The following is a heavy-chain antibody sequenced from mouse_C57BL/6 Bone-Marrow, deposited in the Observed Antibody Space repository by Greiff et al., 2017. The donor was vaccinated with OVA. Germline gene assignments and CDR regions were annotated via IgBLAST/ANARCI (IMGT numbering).Heavy chain of an antibody. J-gene: IGHJ2*01. CDR1: GYTFTSYW. CDR3: ARPFNLDYFDY. CDR2: IDPNSGGT. Sequence: QVQLQQPGAELVKPGASVKLSCKASGYTFTSYWMHWVKQRPGRGLEWIGRIDPNSGGTKYNEKFKSKATLTVDKPSSTAYMQISSLTSEDSAVYYCARPFNLDYFDYWGQGTTLTVSS. D-gene: IGHD1-3*01. V-gene: IGHV1-72*01.